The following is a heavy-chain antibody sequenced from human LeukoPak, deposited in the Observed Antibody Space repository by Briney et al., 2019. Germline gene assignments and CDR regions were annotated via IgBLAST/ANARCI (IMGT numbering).Heavy chain of an antibody. CDR2: IYYSGST. CDR1: GGSISSSSYY. V-gene: IGHV4-39*01. D-gene: IGHD2-2*01. J-gene: IGHJ5*02. Sequence: PSETLSLTCTVSGGSISSSSYYWGWIRQPPGKGLEWIGSIYYSGSTYYNPSLKSRVTISVDTSKNLFSLKLSSVTAADTAVYYCASVCSSTSCYLNWFDPWGQGTLVTVSS. CDR3: ASVCSSTSCYLNWFDP.